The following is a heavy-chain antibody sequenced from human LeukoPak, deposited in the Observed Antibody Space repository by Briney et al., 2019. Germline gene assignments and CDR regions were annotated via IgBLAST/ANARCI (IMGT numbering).Heavy chain of an antibody. CDR3: ARESTSWYFDL. CDR1: GFTFSDYS. V-gene: IGHV3-21*01. Sequence: PGGSLRLSCAASGFTFSDYSMNWVRQAPGRGLEWVSSISGTSTHIYYADSVRGRFTISRHIAENSLYLQMNSLRAEDTAVYYCARESTSWYFDLWGRGTLVTVSS. CDR2: ISGTSTHI. D-gene: IGHD2-2*01. J-gene: IGHJ2*01.